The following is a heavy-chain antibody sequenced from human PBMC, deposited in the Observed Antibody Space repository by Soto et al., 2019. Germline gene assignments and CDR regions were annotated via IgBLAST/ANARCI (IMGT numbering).Heavy chain of an antibody. Sequence: GSLRLSCAASGFTFSSYSMNWVRQAPGKGLEWVSSISSSSSYIYYADSVKGRFTISRDNAKNSLYLQMNSLRAEDTAVYYCARKLAAAGQYYYYYGMDVWGQGTTVTVSS. CDR3: ARKLAAAGQYYYYYGMDV. D-gene: IGHD6-13*01. V-gene: IGHV3-21*01. J-gene: IGHJ6*02. CDR1: GFTFSSYS. CDR2: ISSSSSYI.